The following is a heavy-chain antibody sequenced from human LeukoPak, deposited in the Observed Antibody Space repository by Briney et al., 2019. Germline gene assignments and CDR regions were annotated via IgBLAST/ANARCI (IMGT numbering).Heavy chain of an antibody. CDR1: GFTFSSYA. D-gene: IGHD3-10*01. CDR2: IIGNTFST. Sequence: GGSLRLSCAASGFTFSSYAMSWVRQAPGKGLEWVSVIIGNTFSTYYADSVKGRFTISRDNSKNTLWLQMNSLRAEDTAVFYCTKGSDLWFGETWGQGTLVTVSS. V-gene: IGHV3-23*01. J-gene: IGHJ4*02. CDR3: TKGSDLWFGET.